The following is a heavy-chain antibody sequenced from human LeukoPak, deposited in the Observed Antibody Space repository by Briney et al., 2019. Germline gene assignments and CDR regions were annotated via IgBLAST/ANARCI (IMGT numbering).Heavy chain of an antibody. CDR2: ISGDGGST. V-gene: IGHV3-43*02. CDR3: AKDILTGYYVDY. Sequence: PGGSLRLSCAASGFTFDDYAMHWVRQAPGKGLEWVSLISGDGGSTYYAGSVKSRFTISRDNSKNSLYLQMNSLRTEDTALYYCAKDILTGYYVDYWGQGTLVTVSS. J-gene: IGHJ4*02. CDR1: GFTFDDYA. D-gene: IGHD3-9*01.